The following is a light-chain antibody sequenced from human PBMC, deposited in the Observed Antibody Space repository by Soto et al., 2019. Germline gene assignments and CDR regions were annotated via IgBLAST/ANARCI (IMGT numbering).Light chain of an antibody. Sequence: DIQLTQSPSFLSASVGDRVTITCRASQGISSYLAWYQQKPGKAPKLLIYAASTLQRGVPSRFSGSGSGTEFTLTISSLQPEDFATYYCQQLNSYPQITFGPGTKVDIK. J-gene: IGKJ3*01. V-gene: IGKV1-9*01. CDR3: QQLNSYPQIT. CDR1: QGISSY. CDR2: AAS.